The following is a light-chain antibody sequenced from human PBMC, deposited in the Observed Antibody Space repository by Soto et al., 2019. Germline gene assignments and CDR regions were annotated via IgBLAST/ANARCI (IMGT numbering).Light chain of an antibody. Sequence: QSVLTQPASVSGSPGQSITISCTGASSDVGDYNSVSWYQEHPGQVPKLIIFEVTTRPSGVSDRFSGSRSGNTASLTISGLPDEDEADYYCLSHTGSTTVFGGGTKLTVL. V-gene: IGLV2-14*01. J-gene: IGLJ3*02. CDR2: EVT. CDR3: LSHTGSTTV. CDR1: SSDVGDYNS.